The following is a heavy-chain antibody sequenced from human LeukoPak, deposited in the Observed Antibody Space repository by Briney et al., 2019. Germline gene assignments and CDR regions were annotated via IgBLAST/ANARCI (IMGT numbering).Heavy chain of an antibody. CDR2: ISYDGSNK. V-gene: IGHV3-30-3*01. Sequence: LPGGSLRLSCAASGFTFDDYAMHWVRQAPGKGLEWVAVISYDGSNKYYADSVKGRFTISRDNSKNTLYLQMNSLRAEDTAVYYCASATSHKYFDYWGQGTLVTVSS. J-gene: IGHJ4*02. CDR1: GFTFDDYA. CDR3: ASATSHKYFDY.